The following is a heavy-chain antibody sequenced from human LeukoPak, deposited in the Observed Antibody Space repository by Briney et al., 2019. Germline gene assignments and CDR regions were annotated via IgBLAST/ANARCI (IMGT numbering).Heavy chain of an antibody. D-gene: IGHD5-18*01. CDR3: ARDKAHSYGRYFVP. J-gene: IGHJ5*02. CDR2: ISYGNT. V-gene: IGHV4-59*01. Sequence: KSSDTLSLICSVSGGFISTYYWHWLRQTPGKALVGIGHISYGNTEYNPSLKNRVTIPVDTSKSQFSLNLTSVTAADTAVYYCARDKAHSYGRYFVPWGQGALVTVSS. CDR1: GGFISTYY.